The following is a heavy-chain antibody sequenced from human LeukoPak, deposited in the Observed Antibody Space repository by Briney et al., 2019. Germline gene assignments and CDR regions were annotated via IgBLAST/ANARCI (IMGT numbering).Heavy chain of an antibody. CDR2: IIPIFGTA. D-gene: IGHD2-21*02. J-gene: IGHJ6*03. Sequence: ASVKVSCKASGGTFSSYAISWVRQAPGQGLEWMGGIIPIFGTANYAQKFQGRVTITTDESTSTAYVELSSLRSEDTAVYYCARGPMTSNYYYYMDVWGKGTTVTVSS. V-gene: IGHV1-69*05. CDR3: ARGPMTSNYYYYMDV. CDR1: GGTFSSYA.